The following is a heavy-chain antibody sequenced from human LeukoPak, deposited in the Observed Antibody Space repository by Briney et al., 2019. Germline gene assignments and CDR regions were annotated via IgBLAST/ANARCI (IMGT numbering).Heavy chain of an antibody. J-gene: IGHJ5*02. D-gene: IGHD5-12*01. CDR3: AAGATINWFDP. CDR1: GFTFSSYS. CDR2: TSSSSSTI. Sequence: GGSLRLSCAASGFTFSSYSMNWVRQAPGKGLEWVSYTSSSSSTIYYADSVKGRFTISRDNAKNSLYLQMNSLRAEDTAVYYCAAGATINWFDPWGQGTLVTVSS. V-gene: IGHV3-48*01.